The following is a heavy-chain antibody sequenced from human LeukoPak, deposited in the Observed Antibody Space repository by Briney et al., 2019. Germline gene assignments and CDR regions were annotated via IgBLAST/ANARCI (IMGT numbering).Heavy chain of an antibody. Sequence: SETLSLTCTVSGXSISSYYWSWVRQPPGKGLEWIGYLYYSGSTNYNPSLKSRVTISVDTSKNQFSLKLSSVTAAHTAVYYCARDLTMVRGVSYYYYGMDVWGQGTTVTVSS. J-gene: IGHJ6*02. CDR2: LYYSGST. CDR3: ARDLTMVRGVSYYYYGMDV. CDR1: GXSISSYY. D-gene: IGHD3-10*01. V-gene: IGHV4-59*01.